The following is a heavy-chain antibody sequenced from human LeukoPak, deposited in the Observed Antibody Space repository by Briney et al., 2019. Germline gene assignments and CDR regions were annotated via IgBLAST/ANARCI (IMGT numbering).Heavy chain of an antibody. D-gene: IGHD3-22*01. CDR3: AKDKNSGYQLAAEYFHH. CDR1: GFTFNNYA. V-gene: IGHV3-23*01. J-gene: IGHJ1*01. CDR2: ISGSGSTT. Sequence: GGSLGLSCAASGFTFNNYAMTWVRQAPGKGLEWVSTISGSGSTTYYSDSVKGRFTISRDNSKNTLSLQMNSLRVEDTAIYYCAKDKNSGYQLAAEYFHHWGQGTLVTVSS.